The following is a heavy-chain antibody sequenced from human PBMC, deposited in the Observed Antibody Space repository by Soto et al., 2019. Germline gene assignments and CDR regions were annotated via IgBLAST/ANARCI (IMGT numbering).Heavy chain of an antibody. CDR1: GYSFTSYW. Sequence: GESLKISCKGSGYSFTSYWIGWVRQMPGKGLEWMGIIYPGDSDTRYSPSFQGQVTISADKSISTAYLQWSSLKASDTAMYYCARQSAADYDILTGYPLDYWGQATLVTVSS. CDR2: IYPGDSDT. V-gene: IGHV5-51*01. D-gene: IGHD3-9*01. CDR3: ARQSAADYDILTGYPLDY. J-gene: IGHJ4*02.